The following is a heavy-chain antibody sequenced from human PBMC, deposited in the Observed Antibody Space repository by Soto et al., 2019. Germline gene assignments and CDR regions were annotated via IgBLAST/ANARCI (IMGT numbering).Heavy chain of an antibody. V-gene: IGHV4-39*01. J-gene: IGHJ5*02. CDR3: ARHRGPMVRGVITNWFDP. D-gene: IGHD3-10*01. CDR2: IYYSGST. CDR1: GGSISSSYY. Sequence: SKTLSLTCTVSGGSISSSYYWGWIRQPPGKGLEWIGSIYYSGSTYYNPSLKSRVTISVDTSKNQFSLKLSSVTAADTAVYYCARHRGPMVRGVITNWFDPWGQGTLVTGSS.